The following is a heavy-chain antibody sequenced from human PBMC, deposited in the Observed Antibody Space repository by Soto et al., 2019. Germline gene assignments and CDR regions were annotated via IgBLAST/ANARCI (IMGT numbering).Heavy chain of an antibody. J-gene: IGHJ5*02. CDR1: GFTVSSNY. V-gene: IGHV3-66*01. CDR3: ARDYIHLNWFDP. D-gene: IGHD3-10*01. Sequence: GGSLRLSCAASGFTVSSNYMSWVRQAPGKGLEWVSVIYSGGSTYYADSVKGRFTISRDNSKNTLYLQMNSLRAEDTAVYYCARDYIHLNWFDPWGQGTLVTVSS. CDR2: IYSGGST.